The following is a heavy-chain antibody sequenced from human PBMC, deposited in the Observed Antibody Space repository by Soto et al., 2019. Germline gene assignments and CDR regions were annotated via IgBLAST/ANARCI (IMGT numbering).Heavy chain of an antibody. J-gene: IGHJ6*02. D-gene: IGHD3-10*01. CDR1: GDSVSTISAT. CDR3: ARDRGATLHYYYYYGMDV. V-gene: IGHV6-1*01. CDR2: TYYRSKWYN. Sequence: PSQTLSLTCAISGDSVSTISATWDWIRQSPSRGLEWLGRTYYRSKWYNDYAVSVKSRITINPDTSKNQFSLQLNSVTPEDTAVYYCARDRGATLHYYYYYGMDVWGQGTTVTVSS.